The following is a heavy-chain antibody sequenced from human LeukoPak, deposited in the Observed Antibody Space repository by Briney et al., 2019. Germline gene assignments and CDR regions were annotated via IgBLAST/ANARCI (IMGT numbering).Heavy chain of an antibody. V-gene: IGHV3-21*01. CDR2: ISSSSSYI. CDR3: ARAYSSDY. J-gene: IGHJ4*02. CDR1: GFTVSSNY. D-gene: IGHD4-11*01. Sequence: PGGSLRLSCAASGFTVSSNYMNWVRQAPGRGLEWVSSISSSSSYIYYADSVKGRFTISRDNAKNSLYLQMNSLRAEDTAVYYCARAYSSDYWGQGTLVTVSS.